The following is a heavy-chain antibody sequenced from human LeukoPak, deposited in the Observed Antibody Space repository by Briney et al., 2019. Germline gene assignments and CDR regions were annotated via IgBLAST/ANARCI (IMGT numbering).Heavy chain of an antibody. J-gene: IGHJ5*02. CDR1: GFTFSRYS. CDR2: IRYDGSNK. D-gene: IGHD3-10*01. V-gene: IGHV3-30*02. Sequence: GGSLRLSCAASGFTFSRYSMNWVRQAPGKGLEWVAFIRYDGSNKYYADSVKGRFTISRDNSKNTLYLQMNSLRAEDTAVYYCAKDRAVLLWFGEPWNWFDPWGQGTLVTVSS. CDR3: AKDRAVLLWFGEPWNWFDP.